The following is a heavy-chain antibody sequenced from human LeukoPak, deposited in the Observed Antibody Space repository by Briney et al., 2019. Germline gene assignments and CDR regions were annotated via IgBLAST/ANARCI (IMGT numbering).Heavy chain of an antibody. D-gene: IGHD3-10*01. Sequence: PGGSLRLSRASSGFTFNNYAMSWVRQAPGKGLEWVSAISNTGGTTYYADSVKGRFTIHRDNSKNTLYMQMNSLRAEDTAVYYCAKVMVRGAGDAFDIWGQGTMVTVSS. CDR1: GFTFNNYA. V-gene: IGHV3-23*01. CDR3: AKVMVRGAGDAFDI. CDR2: ISNTGGTT. J-gene: IGHJ3*02.